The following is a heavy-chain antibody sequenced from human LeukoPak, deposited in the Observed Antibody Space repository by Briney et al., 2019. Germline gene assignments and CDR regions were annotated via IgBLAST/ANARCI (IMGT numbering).Heavy chain of an antibody. J-gene: IGHJ3*02. CDR2: IYYSGST. Sequence: SETLSLTCTVSDGSISSHYWSWIRQPPGKGLEWIGYIYYSGSTNYNPSLKSRVTISVDTSKNQFSLKLSSVTAADTAVYYCARGRSDYYDSSGYYNAFDIWGQGTMVTVSS. V-gene: IGHV4-59*11. CDR3: ARGRSDYYDSSGYYNAFDI. D-gene: IGHD3-22*01. CDR1: DGSISSHY.